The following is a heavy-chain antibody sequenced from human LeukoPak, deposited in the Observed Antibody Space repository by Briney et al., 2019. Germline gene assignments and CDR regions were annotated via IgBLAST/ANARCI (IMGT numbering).Heavy chain of an antibody. CDR3: ARDYAAGLLGYWFDP. V-gene: IGHV4-61*10. D-gene: IGHD2-2*01. Sequence: SETLSLTCTVSGGSISSGNYYWNWIRQPAGKGLEWIGYIYYSGSTNYNPSLKSRVTISVDTSKNQFSLKLSSVTAADTAVYYCARDYAAGLLGYWFDPWGQGTLVTVSS. CDR1: GGSISSGNYY. J-gene: IGHJ5*02. CDR2: IYYSGST.